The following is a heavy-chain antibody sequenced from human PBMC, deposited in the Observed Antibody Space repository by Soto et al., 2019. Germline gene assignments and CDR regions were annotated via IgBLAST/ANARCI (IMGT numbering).Heavy chain of an antibody. CDR2: INHSGST. V-gene: IGHV4-34*01. J-gene: IGHJ6*02. CDR3: AREMLGLGYYDSSGYYYYYYYGMDV. D-gene: IGHD3-22*01. Sequence: SETLSLTCAVYGGSFSGYYWSWIRQPPGKGLEWIGEINHSGSTNYNPSLKSRVTISVDTSKNQFSLKLSSVTAADTAVYYCAREMLGLGYYDSSGYYYYYYYGMDVWGQGTTVTVSS. CDR1: GGSFSGYY.